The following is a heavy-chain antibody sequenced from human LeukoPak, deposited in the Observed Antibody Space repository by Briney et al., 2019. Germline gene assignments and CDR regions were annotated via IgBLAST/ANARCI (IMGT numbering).Heavy chain of an antibody. Sequence: ASVKVSCKASGYTFTSYYMNWVRQAPGQGLEWMGWINPNSGGTNYAQKFQGRVTMTRHTCISTAYMELSRLRSDDTDVYYCARTDIVVVVAATNNWFDPWGQGTLVTVSS. V-gene: IGHV1-2*02. CDR3: ARTDIVVVVAATNNWFDP. D-gene: IGHD2-15*01. CDR1: GYTFTSYY. CDR2: INPNSGGT. J-gene: IGHJ5*02.